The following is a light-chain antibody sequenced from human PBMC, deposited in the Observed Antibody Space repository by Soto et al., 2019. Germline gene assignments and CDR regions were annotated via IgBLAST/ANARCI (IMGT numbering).Light chain of an antibody. V-gene: IGLV1-44*01. CDR1: SSNIGTYT. J-gene: IGLJ2*01. CDR3: APWDASLNGVI. Sequence: QLVLTQPPSASGTPGQRVTISCSGSSSNIGTYTVNWYQQVPGTAPKLLIYSNNQRPSGVPDRFSGSKSGTSASLAISGLQSEDEADYYCAPWDASLNGVIFGGGTKLTVL. CDR2: SNN.